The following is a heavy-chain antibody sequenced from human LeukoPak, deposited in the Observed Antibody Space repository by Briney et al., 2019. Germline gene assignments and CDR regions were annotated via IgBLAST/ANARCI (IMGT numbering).Heavy chain of an antibody. Sequence: PSETLSLTCAVYGGSFTDYYWSWIRQPPGKGPEWIGEIKHDGSTNYNPSLKSRVTMSLDTSKNQFFLKLNSVTAADTAMYYCTRGFSGVVARDWGQGTLVTVSS. CDR3: TRGFSGVVARD. D-gene: IGHD2-15*01. CDR2: IKHDGST. CDR1: GGSFTDYY. V-gene: IGHV4-34*01. J-gene: IGHJ4*02.